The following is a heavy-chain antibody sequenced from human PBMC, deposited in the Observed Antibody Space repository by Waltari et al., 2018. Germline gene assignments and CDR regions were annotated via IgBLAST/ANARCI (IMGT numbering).Heavy chain of an antibody. D-gene: IGHD4-17*01. CDR1: GFTFSSYA. CDR2: ISGSGGST. Sequence: EVQLLESGGGLVQPGGSLRLSCAASGFTFSSYAMSWVRQAPGKGLEWVSAISGSGGSTYYADSVKGRFTISRDNSKNTLYLQMNSLRAEDTAVYYCARGDGDYWYFDLWGRGTLVTVSS. V-gene: IGHV3-23*01. J-gene: IGHJ2*01. CDR3: ARGDGDYWYFDL.